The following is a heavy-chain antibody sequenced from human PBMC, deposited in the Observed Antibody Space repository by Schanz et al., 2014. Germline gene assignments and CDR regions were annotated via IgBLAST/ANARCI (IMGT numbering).Heavy chain of an antibody. J-gene: IGHJ4*02. CDR2: INTGVNT. CDR3: ARKVVGTIGGYYDN. D-gene: IGHD3-16*01. V-gene: IGHV3-23*04. CDR1: GFTFGDYA. Sequence: EVQLVESGGGLIQPGGSLRLSCAASGFTFGDYAMTWVRQAPGKGLEWVSAINTGVNTYYADSVRGRFTMSRDNAENTLFLQMNSLRAEDTAVDYCARKVVGTIGGYYDNWGQGTLVIVSS.